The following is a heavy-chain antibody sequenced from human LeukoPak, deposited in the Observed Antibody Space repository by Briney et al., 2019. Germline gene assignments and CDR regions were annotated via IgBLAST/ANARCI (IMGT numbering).Heavy chain of an antibody. J-gene: IGHJ6*03. D-gene: IGHD3-22*01. CDR3: ARSSGYYSSLFYMHV. CDR1: GYTFTSYY. CDR2: INPSGDPT. V-gene: IGHV1-46*01. Sequence: ASVKVSCKASGYTFTSYYMHWVRQAPGQGLEWVGIINPSGDPTTYAQKFQGRVTMTSDMSTSTVYMELSSLRSEDTAVYYCARSSGYYSSLFYMHVWGKGTTVTVSS.